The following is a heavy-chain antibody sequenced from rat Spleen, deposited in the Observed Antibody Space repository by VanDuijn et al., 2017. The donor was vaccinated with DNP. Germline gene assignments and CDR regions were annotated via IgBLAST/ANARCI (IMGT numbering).Heavy chain of an antibody. CDR1: GFTFNNYW. J-gene: IGHJ4*01. CDR3: ARGTTVATTYAMDA. Sequence: EVQLVESGGDLVQPGRSLKLSCVAYGFTFNNYWMTWIRQVPGKGLEWVASITSSGGSTYYPDSVKGRFTISRDNAKNTLYLQMNSLRSEDTATYYCARGTTVATTYAMDAWGQGTSVTVSS. CDR2: ITSSGGST. D-gene: IGHD1-3*01. V-gene: IGHV5-31*01.